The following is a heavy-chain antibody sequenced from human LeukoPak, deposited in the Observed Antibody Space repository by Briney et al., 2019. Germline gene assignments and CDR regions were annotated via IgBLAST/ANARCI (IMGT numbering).Heavy chain of an antibody. CDR3: ARDEGSSPNDY. D-gene: IGHD6-6*01. CDR1: GYTFTSYY. J-gene: IGHJ4*02. V-gene: IGHV1-46*01. CDR2: INPSGGST. Sequence: GASVKVSCKASGYTFTSYYMHWVRQAPGQGLEWMGIINPSGGSTSYAQRFQGRVTMTRDMSTGTVYMELSSLRSEDTAVYYCARDEGSSPNDYWGQGTLVTVSS.